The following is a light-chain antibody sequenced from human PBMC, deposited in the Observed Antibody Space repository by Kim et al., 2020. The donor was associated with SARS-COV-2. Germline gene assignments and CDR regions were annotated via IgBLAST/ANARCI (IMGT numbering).Light chain of an antibody. V-gene: IGKV3-15*01. CDR3: QQYINWPLT. J-gene: IGKJ4*01. CDR2: GAS. CDR1: QRVRSH. Sequence: VSPGERATLSCRASQRVRSHLAWYQQTPGQVPRLLIYGASTRATGIPARFSGSGSGTEFTLTISSLQSEDFAVYYCQQYINWPLTFGGGTKVDIK.